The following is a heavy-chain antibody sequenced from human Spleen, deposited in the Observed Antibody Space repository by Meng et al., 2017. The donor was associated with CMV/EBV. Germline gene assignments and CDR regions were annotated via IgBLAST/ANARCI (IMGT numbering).Heavy chain of an antibody. Sequence: ASVKVSCKASGYSFTTYGLSWIRQVPGQGLEWMGWISTKNGNTNYAQNFQGRVTMTTDTSTSTAYMELRSLRSDDTAVYYCARGLKTMVVTPGFDYWGQGTLVTVSS. V-gene: IGHV1-18*04. CDR1: GYSFTTYG. J-gene: IGHJ4*02. CDR3: ARGLKTMVVTPGFDY. CDR2: ISTKNGNT. D-gene: IGHD4-23*01.